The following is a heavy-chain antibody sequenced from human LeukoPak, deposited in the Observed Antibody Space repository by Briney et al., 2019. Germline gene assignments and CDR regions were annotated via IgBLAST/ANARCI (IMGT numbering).Heavy chain of an antibody. V-gene: IGHV3-23*01. D-gene: IGHD3-10*01. Sequence: PGGSLRLSCAASGFTFSSYAMSWVRQAPGKGLEWVSGISGSGDRTYYADSVKGRFTFSRDNSKNTLYLQMNSLRSQDTAVYYCAKGGAVSSKSITLIRGTRRYYYYMDVWGKGTTVTISS. J-gene: IGHJ6*03. CDR1: GFTFSSYA. CDR3: AKGGAVSSKSITLIRGTRRYYYYMDV. CDR2: ISGSGDRT.